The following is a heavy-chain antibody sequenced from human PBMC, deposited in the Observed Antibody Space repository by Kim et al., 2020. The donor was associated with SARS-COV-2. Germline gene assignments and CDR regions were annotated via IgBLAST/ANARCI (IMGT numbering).Heavy chain of an antibody. J-gene: IGHJ4*02. D-gene: IGHD6-13*01. V-gene: IGHV1-3*04. CDR3: ARCPGIATVSGYYFDL. Sequence: ASVKVSCKASGYTFTTYAMHWVRQAPGQRLEWMGWINTGNGNTECSQNFQDRVTITRVTSAITAYMEMSSLRSEGTAVYYCARCPGIATVSGYYFDLWGQ. CDR2: INTGNGNT. CDR1: GYTFTTYA.